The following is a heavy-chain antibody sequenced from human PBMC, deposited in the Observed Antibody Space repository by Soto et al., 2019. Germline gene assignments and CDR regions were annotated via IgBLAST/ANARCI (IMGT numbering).Heavy chain of an antibody. Sequence: ASVKVSCKASGYTFTGYYMHWVRQAPGQGLEWMGWINPNSGGTNYAQKFQGRVTMTRDTSISTAYMELSRLRSDDTAVYYCARVFEYSSSSGPSDYWGQGTLVTAPQ. V-gene: IGHV1-2*02. CDR2: INPNSGGT. D-gene: IGHD6-6*01. CDR1: GYTFTGYY. J-gene: IGHJ4*02. CDR3: ARVFEYSSSSGPSDY.